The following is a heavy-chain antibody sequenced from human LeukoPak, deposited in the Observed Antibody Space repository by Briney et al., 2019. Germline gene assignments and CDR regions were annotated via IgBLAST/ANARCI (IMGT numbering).Heavy chain of an antibody. Sequence: GASVKVSCKASGYTFTDHFIHWVRQAPGKGLEWMGWINPKNGATNYEQNFQGRVTMTRDTSINTLYMELSGLRSDDTAVYYCARDLRIFKAGDSWYFFDYWGQGILVTVSS. CDR2: INPKNGAT. J-gene: IGHJ4*02. CDR1: GYTFTDHF. D-gene: IGHD6-13*01. V-gene: IGHV1-2*02. CDR3: ARDLRIFKAGDSWYFFDY.